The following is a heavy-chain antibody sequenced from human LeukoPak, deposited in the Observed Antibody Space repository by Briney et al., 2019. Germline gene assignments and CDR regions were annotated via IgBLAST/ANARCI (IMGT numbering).Heavy chain of an antibody. D-gene: IGHD7-27*01. CDR1: GYTFTSYD. CDR2: MSPNSGDT. CDR3: ARGPPNWGYDY. V-gene: IGHV1-8*01. Sequence: GASVKVSCKASGYTFTSYDFNWVRQATGQRPEWMGWMSPNSGDTGYAQKFQDRVTMTGNTPISTAYMELSSLRSDDTAVYYCARGPPNWGYDYWGPGTLVTVSS. J-gene: IGHJ4*02.